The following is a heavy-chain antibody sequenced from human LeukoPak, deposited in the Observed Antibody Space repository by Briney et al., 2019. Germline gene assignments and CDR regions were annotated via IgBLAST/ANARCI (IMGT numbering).Heavy chain of an antibody. CDR1: GFTFSSYA. J-gene: IGHJ4*02. V-gene: IGHV3-23*01. Sequence: GGSLRLSCAASGFTFSSYAMSWVRQALGKGLEWVSAISGSGGSTYYADSVKGRFTISRDNSKNTLYLQMNSLRAEDTAVYYCAKVVRGYGSGSYYFDYWGQGTLVTVSS. D-gene: IGHD3-10*01. CDR3: AKVVRGYGSGSYYFDY. CDR2: ISGSGGST.